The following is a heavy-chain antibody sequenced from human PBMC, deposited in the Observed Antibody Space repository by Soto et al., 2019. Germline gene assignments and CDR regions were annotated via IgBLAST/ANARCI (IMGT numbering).Heavy chain of an antibody. CDR3: ARDGVGGGAAGISYYHHGMYV. CDR2: ISTDNGNT. Sequence: QVQLVQSGAEVKKPGASVKVSCQASGYTFTNYGISWVRQAPGQGLEWMGWISTDNGNTNSARKLQGRVTMTKDTSTSTAYMELRSLRSDDTAMYYCARDGVGGGAAGISYYHHGMYVWGQGTTVTVSS. J-gene: IGHJ6*02. D-gene: IGHD6-13*01. V-gene: IGHV1-18*01. CDR1: GYTFTNYG.